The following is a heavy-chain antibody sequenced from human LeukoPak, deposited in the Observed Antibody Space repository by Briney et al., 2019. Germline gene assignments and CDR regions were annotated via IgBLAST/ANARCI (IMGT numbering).Heavy chain of an antibody. V-gene: IGHV1-46*01. CDR2: INPSGGST. J-gene: IGHJ5*02. CDR1: GYTFTSYG. CDR3: ARDYPGLWFGELLGPIEFDP. Sequence: ASVKVSCKASGYTFTSYGISWVRQAPGQGLEWMGIINPSGGSTSYAQKFQGRVTMTRDTSTSTVYMELSSLRSEDTAVYYCARDYPGLWFGELLGPIEFDPWGQGTLVTVSS. D-gene: IGHD3-10*01.